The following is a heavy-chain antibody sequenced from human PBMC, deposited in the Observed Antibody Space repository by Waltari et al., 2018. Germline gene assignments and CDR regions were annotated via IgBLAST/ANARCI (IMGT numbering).Heavy chain of an antibody. Sequence: QVQLVESGGGVVQPGGSLRLSCAASGFTFSSYGMHWVRQAPGKGLEWVAFIRYDGSNKYYADSVKGRFTISRDNSKNTLYLQMNSLRAEDTAVYYCARWPLSHVPPNFDYWGQGTLVTVSS. V-gene: IGHV3-30*02. CDR1: GFTFSSYG. CDR3: ARWPLSHVPPNFDY. CDR2: IRYDGSNK. J-gene: IGHJ4*02. D-gene: IGHD2-15*01.